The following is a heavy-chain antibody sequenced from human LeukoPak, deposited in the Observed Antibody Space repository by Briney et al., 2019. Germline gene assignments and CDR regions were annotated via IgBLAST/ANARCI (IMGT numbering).Heavy chain of an antibody. D-gene: IGHD2-15*01. CDR1: GFTFSNYG. J-gene: IGHJ4*02. CDR2: ISHDGSNN. Sequence: GGSLRLSCAASGFTFSNYGMHWVRQAPGKGLEWVVVISHDGSNNNYADSVKGRFTISRDNSKNTLYLQMNSLRPEDTAVYYCAKVRVGTAHFDYWGQGTLVTVSS. CDR3: AKVRVGTAHFDY. V-gene: IGHV3-30*18.